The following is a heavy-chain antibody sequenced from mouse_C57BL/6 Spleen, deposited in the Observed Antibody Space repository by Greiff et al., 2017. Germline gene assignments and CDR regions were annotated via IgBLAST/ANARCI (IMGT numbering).Heavy chain of an antibody. Sequence: VQLQQSGPDLVKPGASVKIPCTASGYTFTDYDMDWVKQTPGKSLEWIGDINPNNGGTFYTQKFKGKVTLTVDKSSSTSYMELRSLTSENTAVYYGARDYYENYFDYWGQGTTLTVSS. V-gene: IGHV1-18*01. J-gene: IGHJ2*01. CDR3: ARDYYENYFDY. D-gene: IGHD1-1*01. CDR2: INPNNGGT. CDR1: GYTFTDYD.